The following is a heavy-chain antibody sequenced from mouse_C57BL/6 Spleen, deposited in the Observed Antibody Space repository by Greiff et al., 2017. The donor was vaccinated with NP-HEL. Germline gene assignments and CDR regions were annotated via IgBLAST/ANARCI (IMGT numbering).Heavy chain of an antibody. CDR2: LDPSDSYT. V-gene: IGHV1-69*01. J-gene: IGHJ2*01. D-gene: IGHD1-1*01. CDR3: ATITTVASPFDY. Sequence: QVQLQQPGAELVMPGASVKLSCKASGYTFTSYWMHWVKQRPGQGLEWIGELDPSDSYTNYNQKFKGKSTLTVDKSSSTAYMPLSSLTSEDSAVYYCATITTVASPFDYWGQGTTLTVSS. CDR1: GYTFTSYW.